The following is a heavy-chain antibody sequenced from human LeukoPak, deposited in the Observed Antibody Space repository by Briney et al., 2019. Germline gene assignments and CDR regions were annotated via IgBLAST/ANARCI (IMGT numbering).Heavy chain of an antibody. CDR3: ARDKVVGATTFDY. J-gene: IGHJ4*02. Sequence: GGSLRLSCAASGFTLSTYWMSWVRQAPGKGLEWVANIKQDGSEIYYVDSVKGRFTISRDNAKNSLYLQMNSLRAEDTAVYYCARDKVVGATTFDYWGQGTLVTVSS. V-gene: IGHV3-7*03. D-gene: IGHD1-26*01. CDR2: IKQDGSEI. CDR1: GFTLSTYW.